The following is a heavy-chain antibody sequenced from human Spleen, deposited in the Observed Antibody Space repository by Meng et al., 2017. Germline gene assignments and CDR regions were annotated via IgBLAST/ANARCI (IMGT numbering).Heavy chain of an antibody. J-gene: IGHJ4*02. D-gene: IGHD6-19*01. CDR2: IWGDESNK. Sequence: QVQLVESGGGVVQPGRSLRLSCAASGFTFRNYGMHWVRQAPGKGLEWVAVIWGDESNKYYADSVKGRFTISRDNSKNTLYLQMNSLRAEDAAVYYCAKYQQWQSPIDYWGQGTLVTVSS. CDR3: AKYQQWQSPIDY. CDR1: GFTFRNYG. V-gene: IGHV3-33*06.